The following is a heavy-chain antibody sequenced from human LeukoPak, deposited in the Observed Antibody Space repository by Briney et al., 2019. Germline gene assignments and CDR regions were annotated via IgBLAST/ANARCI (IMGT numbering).Heavy chain of an antibody. J-gene: IGHJ5*02. D-gene: IGHD1-1*01. CDR3: ARDRGAGTPFDP. V-gene: IGHV3-74*01. CDR1: GFTFSSHW. Sequence: PGGSLRLSCAASGFTFSSHWMHWVRQVPGKGLVWVSRITTDVTNTAYADSVRGRFTISRDNAKNTLYLQMNSLRAKDTAVYYCARDRGAGTPFDPWGQGTLVTVSS. CDR2: ITTDVTNT.